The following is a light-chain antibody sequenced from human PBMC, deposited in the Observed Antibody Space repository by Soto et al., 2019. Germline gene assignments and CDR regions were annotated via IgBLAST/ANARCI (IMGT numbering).Light chain of an antibody. CDR2: LAS. V-gene: IGKV2-28*01. Sequence: DIVMTQPPLSLPVTPGQPASISCRSSQSLLYSDGDNYLDWYLQRPGQSPQLLIYLASNRASGAPDMFSGSGSGTDFILRIRRVEAEDVGHYYCMQAGETPNTFGQGTRLESK. CDR3: MQAGETPNT. J-gene: IGKJ5*01. CDR1: QSLLYSDGDNY.